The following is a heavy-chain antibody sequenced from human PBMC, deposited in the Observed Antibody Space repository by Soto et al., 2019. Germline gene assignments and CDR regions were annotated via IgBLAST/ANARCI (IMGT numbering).Heavy chain of an antibody. CDR1: GGTFSSYT. CDR3: ARGIGDYAFDY. D-gene: IGHD4-17*01. CDR2: IIPILGIA. J-gene: IGHJ4*02. Sequence: QVQLVQSGAEVKKPGSSVKVSCKASGGTFSSYTISWVRQAPGQGLEWMGRIIPILGIANYAQKFQGRVTITADKPTSTAYMELSSLRSEDTAVYYCARGIGDYAFDYWGQGTLVTVSS. V-gene: IGHV1-69*02.